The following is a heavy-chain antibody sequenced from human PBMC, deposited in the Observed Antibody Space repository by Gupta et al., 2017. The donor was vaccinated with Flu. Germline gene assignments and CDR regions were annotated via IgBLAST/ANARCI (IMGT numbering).Heavy chain of an antibody. D-gene: IGHD3-22*01. CDR3: ARDYDGSGTYYYYYSGMNV. V-gene: IGHV1-69*06. CDR1: GGTFDSNA. J-gene: IGHJ6*02. Sequence: QVQLVQSGAEVKKPGSSVKVSCKASGGTFDSNAISWVRQAPGQGLEWIGGIIPKFDTPNYAQKFQGRVTITADKSTTTVYMELSSLRSDDTAVYYCARDYDGSGTYYYYYSGMNVWGQGTTVNVS. CDR2: IIPKFDTP.